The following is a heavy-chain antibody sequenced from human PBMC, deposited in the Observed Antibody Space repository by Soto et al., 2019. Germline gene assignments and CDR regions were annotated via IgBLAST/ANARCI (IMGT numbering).Heavy chain of an antibody. CDR1: GFSLSTSGMC. CDR2: IDWDDDK. Sequence: SGPTLVNPTQTLTLTCTFSGFSLSTSGMCVSWIRQPPGKALEWLALIDWDDDKYYSTSLKTRLTISKDTSKNQVVLTMTNMDPVDTATYYCARIRKEQWLVYGPYYYYGMDVWGQGTTVTVSS. D-gene: IGHD6-19*01. J-gene: IGHJ6*02. CDR3: ARIRKEQWLVYGPYYYYGMDV. V-gene: IGHV2-70*01.